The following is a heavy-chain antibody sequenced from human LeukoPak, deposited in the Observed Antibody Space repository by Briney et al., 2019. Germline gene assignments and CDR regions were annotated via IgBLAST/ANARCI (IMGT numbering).Heavy chain of an antibody. CDR2: INPNSGGT. Sequence: ASVKVSCKASGYTFTGYYMHWVRQAPGQGLEWMGWINPNSGGTNYAQKFQGWVTMTRDTSISTAYMELSRLRSDDTAVYYCARSSYDYVWGSYRYLYFDYWGQGTLVTVSS. D-gene: IGHD3-16*02. V-gene: IGHV1-2*04. CDR1: GYTFTGYY. J-gene: IGHJ4*02. CDR3: ARSSYDYVWGSYRYLYFDY.